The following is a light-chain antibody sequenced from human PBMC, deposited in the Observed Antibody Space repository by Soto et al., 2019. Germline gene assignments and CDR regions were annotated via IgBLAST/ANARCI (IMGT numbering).Light chain of an antibody. CDR3: QQYVNTVRT. Sequence: EIVLTQSPVTLSLSPGERATLSCSASQTVSRMYLSWFQQKPGQAPRLLISAASSRATGIPDRFSGSGSGTDFTLTISRLEPEDFAVYYCQQYVNTVRTFGQGTKVE. CDR2: AAS. V-gene: IGKV3-20*01. J-gene: IGKJ1*01. CDR1: QTVSRMY.